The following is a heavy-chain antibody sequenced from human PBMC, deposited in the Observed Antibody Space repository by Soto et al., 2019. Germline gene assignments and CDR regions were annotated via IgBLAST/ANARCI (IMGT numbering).Heavy chain of an antibody. CDR2: TKPDTGDR. CDR1: GYTFTNSH. J-gene: IGHJ4*02. V-gene: IGHV1-2*02. Sequence: GASVKVSCQASGYTFTNSHIYWIRQAPEQVVEWMGWTKPDTGDRSYAQRFHGMLTRPRDTAMTSADMARTMLTPADTAVYVCARAYDHVCDCWGQGTLVTVSS. CDR3: ARAYDHVCDC. D-gene: IGHD3-16*01.